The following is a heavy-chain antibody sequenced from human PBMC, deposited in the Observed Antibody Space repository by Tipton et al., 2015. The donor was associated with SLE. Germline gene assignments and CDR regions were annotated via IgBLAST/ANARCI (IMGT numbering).Heavy chain of an antibody. CDR2: IYHSGST. CDR1: GYSISSGYY. V-gene: IGHV4-38-2*02. J-gene: IGHJ6*02. CDR3: ARIREIRWYAMDV. D-gene: IGHD2-15*01. Sequence: TLSLTCTVSGYSISSGYYWGWIRQPPGKGLEWIGSIYHSGSTYYNPSLKSRVTTSVDTSKNQFSLKLSSVTAADTALYYCARIREIRWYAMDVWGQGTTVIVSS.